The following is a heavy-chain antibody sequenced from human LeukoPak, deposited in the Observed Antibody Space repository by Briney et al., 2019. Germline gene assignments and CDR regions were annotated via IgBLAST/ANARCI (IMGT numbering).Heavy chain of an antibody. CDR3: ARDKTEDGSGSYYKATPYFDY. D-gene: IGHD3-10*01. J-gene: IGHJ4*02. Sequence: SETLSLTCTVSGGSISSYYWNWIRQPPGKGLEWIGYIYYSGSTNYNPSLKSRVTISVDTSKNQFSLKLSSVTAADTAVYYCARDKTEDGSGSYYKATPYFDYWGQGTLVTVSS. CDR1: GGSISSYY. V-gene: IGHV4-59*01. CDR2: IYYSGST.